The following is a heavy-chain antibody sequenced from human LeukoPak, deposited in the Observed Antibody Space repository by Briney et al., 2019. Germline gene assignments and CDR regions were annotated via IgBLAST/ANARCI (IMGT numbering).Heavy chain of an antibody. CDR3: AKGIAAGAMGYMDV. J-gene: IGHJ6*03. D-gene: IGHD6-25*01. V-gene: IGHV3-33*06. Sequence: PGRPLRLSCAASGFTFSRNGMHWVRQAPGKGLEWVGVIWYDGSNKYYADSVRGRFTISRDNSKSTMFLQMNSPRVEDTAVYYCAKGIAAGAMGYMDVWGKGTTVTVSS. CDR2: IWYDGSNK. CDR1: GFTFSRNG.